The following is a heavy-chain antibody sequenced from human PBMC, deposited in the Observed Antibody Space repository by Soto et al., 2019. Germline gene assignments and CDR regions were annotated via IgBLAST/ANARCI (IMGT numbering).Heavy chain of an antibody. D-gene: IGHD2-15*01. J-gene: IGHJ3*02. V-gene: IGHV1-58*01. CDR2: IVVGSGNT. CDR1: GFTFSNSA. Sequence: QMQVVQSGPEVKKPGTSVIVSCKTSGFTFSNSAVQWVRQARGQRLEWMGWIVVGSGNTNYAQKFRERVTVTRDMSTSTAHMEVSSLTSEDTAVYYCAAELYSGGSCCSFDIWGQGTMVTVSS. CDR3: AAELYSGGSCCSFDI.